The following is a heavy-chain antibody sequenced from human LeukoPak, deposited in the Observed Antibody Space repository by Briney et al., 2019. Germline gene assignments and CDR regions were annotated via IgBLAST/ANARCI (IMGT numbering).Heavy chain of an antibody. V-gene: IGHV3-11*01. D-gene: IGHD4-17*01. CDR2: ISSSGSTI. CDR1: GFTFSDYY. CDR3: ASLPHTDLHDAFDI. Sequence: GGSLRLSCAASGFTFSDYYMSWIRQAPGKGLEWVSYISSSGSTIYYADSVKGRFTISRDNAKNSLYLQMNSLRAEDTAVYYCASLPHTDLHDAFDIWGQGTMVTVSS. J-gene: IGHJ3*02.